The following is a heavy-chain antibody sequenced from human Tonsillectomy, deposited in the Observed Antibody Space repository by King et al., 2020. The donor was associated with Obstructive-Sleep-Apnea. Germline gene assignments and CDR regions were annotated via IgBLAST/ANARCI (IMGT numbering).Heavy chain of an antibody. Sequence: VQLVESGGGLVQPGGSLRPSCAASGFTFSSYWMSWVRQAPGKGLEWVANIKQDGSEKYYVDSVKGRFTISRDNAKNSLYLQMNSLRAEDTAVYYCARSDSRRDGYNYDYWGQGTLVTVSS. D-gene: IGHD5-24*01. V-gene: IGHV3-7*01. CDR2: IKQDGSEK. CDR1: GFTFSSYW. J-gene: IGHJ4*02. CDR3: ARSDSRRDGYNYDY.